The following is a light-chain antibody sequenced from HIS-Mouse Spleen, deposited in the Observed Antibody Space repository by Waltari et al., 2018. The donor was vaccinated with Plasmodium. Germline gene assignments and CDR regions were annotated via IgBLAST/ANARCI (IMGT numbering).Light chain of an antibody. CDR3: QQYYSTPLT. V-gene: IGKV4-1*01. CDR1: QSVLYSSNNKNY. CDR2: WAS. J-gene: IGKJ4*01. Sequence: DIVMTQSPDSLAVSLGERATINCKSSQSVLYSSNNKNYLACYQQKPGQPPKLLIYWASTRESRVPDRFSGSGSGTDFTLTVSSLQAEDVAVYYCQQYYSTPLTFGGGTKVEIK.